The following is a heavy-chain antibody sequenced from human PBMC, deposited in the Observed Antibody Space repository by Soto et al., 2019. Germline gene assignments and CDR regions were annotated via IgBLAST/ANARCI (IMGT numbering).Heavy chain of an antibody. CDR3: AREKAAAHFDF. CDR2: MKQDGIEQ. D-gene: IGHD6-13*01. J-gene: IGHJ4*02. V-gene: IGHV3-7*03. CDR1: GCNFGAYW. Sequence: GSLGRAGPASGCNFGAYWMSWVRQAPGKGLEWVANMKQDGIEQYYVDSVEGRFTISRDNTKNSLYLQMNSLRAADTAVYYCAREKAAAHFDFWGQGALVTVSS.